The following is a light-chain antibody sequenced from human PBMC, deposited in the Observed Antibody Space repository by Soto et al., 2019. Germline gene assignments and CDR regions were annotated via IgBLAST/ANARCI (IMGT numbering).Light chain of an antibody. Sequence: ENVLTQSPGTLSLSPGERAILSCRASQSVSSTYLAWFQQKPGQAPRLLIYGASSRATGIPDRFSGSGSGTDFTLTISRLEPEDSAVYFCQHYSSQTFGQGTKGDIK. CDR1: QSVSSTY. V-gene: IGKV3-20*01. J-gene: IGKJ1*01. CDR3: QHYSSQT. CDR2: GAS.